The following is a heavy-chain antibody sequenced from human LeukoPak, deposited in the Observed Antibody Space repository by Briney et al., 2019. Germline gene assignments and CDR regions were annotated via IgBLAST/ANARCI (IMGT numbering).Heavy chain of an antibody. V-gene: IGHV4-39*07. Sequence: SETLSLTCTVSGGSISTSSYYWGWVRQPPGKGLEWIGNIFYSGSTYYSPSLKSRVTISLDTSRNQFSLKMTSVTAADTAVYYCARDQYYDVSTYYEIDYWGQGTLVTVSS. CDR1: GGSISTSSYY. CDR2: IFYSGST. D-gene: IGHD3-22*01. J-gene: IGHJ4*02. CDR3: ARDQYYDVSTYYEIDY.